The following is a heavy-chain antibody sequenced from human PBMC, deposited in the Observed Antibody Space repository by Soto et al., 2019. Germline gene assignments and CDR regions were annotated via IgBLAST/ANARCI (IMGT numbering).Heavy chain of an antibody. Sequence: PGGSLRLSCAASGFTFSSYGMHWVRQAPGKGLEWVAVISYDGSNKYYADSVKGRFTISRDNSKNTLYLQMNSLRAEDTAVYYCAKSILGKNQIAAAGTLAFDYWGQGTLVTVSS. CDR3: AKSILGKNQIAAAGTLAFDY. V-gene: IGHV3-30*18. D-gene: IGHD6-13*01. CDR2: ISYDGSNK. J-gene: IGHJ4*02. CDR1: GFTFSSYG.